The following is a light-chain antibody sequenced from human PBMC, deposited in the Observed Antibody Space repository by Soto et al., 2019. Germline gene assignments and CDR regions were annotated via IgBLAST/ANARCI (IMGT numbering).Light chain of an antibody. V-gene: IGKV3-15*01. Sequence: EIVMTQSPATLSVSPGERATLSCRASPSVSSNLAWYQQKPGQAPRLLIYGSSTRATGIPARLSGSGSVTEFTPTISSLLSEDFAVYYCQQYNNWRRTFGQGTKVEIK. CDR1: PSVSSN. J-gene: IGKJ1*01. CDR3: QQYNNWRRT. CDR2: GSS.